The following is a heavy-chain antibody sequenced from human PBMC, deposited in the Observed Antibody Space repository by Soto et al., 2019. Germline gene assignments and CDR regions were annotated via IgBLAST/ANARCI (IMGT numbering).Heavy chain of an antibody. J-gene: IGHJ3*02. V-gene: IGHV3-21*01. CDR2: ISSSSSYI. CDR1: GFTFSSYG. Sequence: GGSLKLSCAASGFTFSSYGMNWVRQAPGKGLEWVSSISSSSSYIYYADSVKGRFTISRDNAKNSLYLQMNSLRAEDTAVYYCARVIVGSREYRYGYHDAFDILGQGTMVTVSS. D-gene: IGHD5-18*01. CDR3: ARVIVGSREYRYGYHDAFDI.